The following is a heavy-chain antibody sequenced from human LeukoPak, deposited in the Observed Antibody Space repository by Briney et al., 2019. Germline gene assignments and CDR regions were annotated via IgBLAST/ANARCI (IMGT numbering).Heavy chain of an antibody. CDR1: GYTFTSYG. CDR2: ISAYNGNT. D-gene: IGHD1-14*01. J-gene: IGHJ4*02. CDR3: PRTAFKARPTTLNY. Sequence: GASVKVSCKASGYTFTSYGISWVRQAPGQGREGMGWISAYNGNTNYAQKLQGRVTMTTETSTSTAYMEVRSLRSDDTAVYYCPRTAFKARPTTLNYWGQGTLVTVSS. V-gene: IGHV1-18*01.